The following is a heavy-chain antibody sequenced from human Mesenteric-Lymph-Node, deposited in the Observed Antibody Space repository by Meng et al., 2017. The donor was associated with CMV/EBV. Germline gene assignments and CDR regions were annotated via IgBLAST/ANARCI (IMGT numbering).Heavy chain of an antibody. V-gene: IGHV3-30*04. D-gene: IGHD3-22*01. Sequence: SGFTFNNYAMHWVRQAPGKGLEWVAVISYDGNERYYADSIKGRFTISRDNSRNTLSLLMNSLTTDDTAVYYCVRVSTHYYDSSCFDYWGQGTLVTVSS. J-gene: IGHJ4*02. CDR2: ISYDGNER. CDR3: VRVSTHYYDSSCFDY. CDR1: GFTFNNYA.